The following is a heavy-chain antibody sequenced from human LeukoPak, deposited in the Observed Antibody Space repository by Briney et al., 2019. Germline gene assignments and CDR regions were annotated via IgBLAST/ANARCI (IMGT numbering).Heavy chain of an antibody. CDR1: GGSISSYY. CDR2: IYYSGST. CDR3: ARTGYYGSTGYYFFDY. D-gene: IGHD3-22*01. Sequence: SETLSLTCTVSGGSISSYYWSWIRQPPGKGLEWIGYIYYSGSTNYNPSLKSRVTISVDTSKNQFFLKLSSVTAADTAVYYCARTGYYGSTGYYFFDYWGQGTLVTVSS. V-gene: IGHV4-59*08. J-gene: IGHJ4*02.